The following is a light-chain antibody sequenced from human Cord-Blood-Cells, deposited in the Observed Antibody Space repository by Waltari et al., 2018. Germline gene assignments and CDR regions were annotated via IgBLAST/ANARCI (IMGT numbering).Light chain of an antibody. CDR3: CSYAGSSTV. Sequence: QSALTQPASVSGSPGQSITISCTGTSSDVGSYTLVSWYQPHPGKAPKLMIYEGSNRPSGVSNRFSGSKSGNTASLTIAGLQAEDEADYYCCSYAGSSTVFGGGTKLTVL. J-gene: IGLJ3*02. V-gene: IGLV2-23*01. CDR1: SSDVGSYTL. CDR2: EGS.